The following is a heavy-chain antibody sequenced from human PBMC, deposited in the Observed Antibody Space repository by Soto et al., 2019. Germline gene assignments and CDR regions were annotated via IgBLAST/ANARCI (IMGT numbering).Heavy chain of an antibody. J-gene: IGHJ4*02. V-gene: IGHV3-33*01. Sequence: GGSLRLSCAASGFTFSSYGMHWVRQAPGKGLEWVAVIWYDGSNKYYADSVKGRFTISRDNSKNTLYLQMNSLRAEDTAVYYCARGPSYYYDSSGYYLFDYWGQGTLVTVSS. CDR2: IWYDGSNK. CDR3: ARGPSYYYDSSGYYLFDY. CDR1: GFTFSSYG. D-gene: IGHD3-22*01.